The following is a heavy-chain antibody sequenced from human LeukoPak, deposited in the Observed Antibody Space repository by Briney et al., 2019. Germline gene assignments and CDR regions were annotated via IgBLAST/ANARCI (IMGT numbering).Heavy chain of an antibody. CDR3: ARHRNWNNWFDP. D-gene: IGHD1-1*01. V-gene: IGHV4-4*09. CDR1: GGSTRNYY. CDR2: IYSRGST. Sequence: SETLSLTCTVSGGSTRNYYWNWIRQPPGKGLEWIGYIYSRGSTNYNPSLESRVTISEDTSKNHFSLKLSSVTAGDTAVYYCARHRNWNNWFDPWGQGTLVTVAS. J-gene: IGHJ5*02.